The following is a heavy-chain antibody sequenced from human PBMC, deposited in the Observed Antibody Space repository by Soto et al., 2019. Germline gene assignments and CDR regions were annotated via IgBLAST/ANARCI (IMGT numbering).Heavy chain of an antibody. CDR2: INHSGST. CDR3: ARGLRGGRAFGFDY. D-gene: IGHD3-16*01. Sequence: PSETLSLTCAVYGGSFSGYYWSWIRQPPGKGLKWIGEINHSGSTNYNPSLKSRVTISVDTSKNQFSLKLSSVTAADTAVYYCARGLRGGRAFGFDYWGQGTLVTVSS. V-gene: IGHV4-34*01. CDR1: GGSFSGYY. J-gene: IGHJ4*02.